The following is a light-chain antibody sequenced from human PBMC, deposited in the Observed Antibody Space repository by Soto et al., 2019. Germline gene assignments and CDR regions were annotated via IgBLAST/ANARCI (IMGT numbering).Light chain of an antibody. Sequence: QSALTQPRSVSGSPGQSVTISCTGTSSDVGSYNYVSWYQQHPGKAPKLMIYDVSKRPSGVPDRFSGSKSGNTASLTISGLQAEAEADYYCTSYTSTSTWVFGGGTKLTVL. V-gene: IGLV2-11*01. CDR2: DVS. J-gene: IGLJ3*02. CDR1: SSDVGSYNY. CDR3: TSYTSTSTWV.